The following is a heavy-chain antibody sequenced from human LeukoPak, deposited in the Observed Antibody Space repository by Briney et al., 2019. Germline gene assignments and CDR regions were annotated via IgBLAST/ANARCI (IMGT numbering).Heavy chain of an antibody. D-gene: IGHD3-22*01. V-gene: IGHV1-18*01. Sequence: ASVKVSCKASGYTFTSYVISWVRQAPGQGLEWMGWISAYNGNTNYAQKLQGRVTMTTDTSTSTAYMELRSLRSDDTAVYYCARHLPAYYYDSSGYYYDDYWGQGTLVTVSS. CDR2: ISAYNGNT. CDR1: GYTFTSYV. J-gene: IGHJ4*02. CDR3: ARHLPAYYYDSSGYYYDDY.